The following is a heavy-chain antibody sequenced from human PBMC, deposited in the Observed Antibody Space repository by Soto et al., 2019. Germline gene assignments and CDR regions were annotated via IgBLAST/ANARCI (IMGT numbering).Heavy chain of an antibody. D-gene: IGHD6-13*01. CDR3: ARDPAADGYYGMDV. CDR2: ISSTSSRI. CDR1: EFSFSTYN. V-gene: IGHV3-21*01. J-gene: IGHJ6*02. Sequence: EVQLVESGGGLVKPGGPLRLSCVASEFSFSTYNMNWVRQAPGKGLEWVSFISSTSSRIHYADSVKGRFTISRDNAKNSLYLQMNSLRAEDTAVYYCARDPAADGYYGMDVWGQGTTVTVSS.